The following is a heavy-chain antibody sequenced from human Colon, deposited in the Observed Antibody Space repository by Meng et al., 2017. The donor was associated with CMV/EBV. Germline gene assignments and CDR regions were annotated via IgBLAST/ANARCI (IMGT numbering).Heavy chain of an antibody. Sequence: ASVKVSCKTSGFTFTDYCISWVRQAPGLGLEWLGWINPYNRRTNYAQKFQGRVTMTTDTSTTTAYMDLTGLQSADTALYYCANTRAGSTGTSFGGVPTNKYSIDSWGQGTLVTVSS. CDR1: GFTFTDYC. V-gene: IGHV1-18*01. J-gene: IGHJ4*02. D-gene: IGHD3-3*01. CDR2: INPYNRRT. CDR3: ANTRAGSTGTSFGGVPTNKYSIDS.